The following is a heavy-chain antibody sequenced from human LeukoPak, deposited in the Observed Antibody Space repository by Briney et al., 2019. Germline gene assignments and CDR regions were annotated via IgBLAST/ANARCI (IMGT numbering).Heavy chain of an antibody. V-gene: IGHV4-38-2*02. J-gene: IGHJ4*02. CDR1: GYSISSGYY. CDR2: IYHSGST. D-gene: IGHD3-10*01. CDR3: ARLHGSGSYYNVFPNYYFDY. Sequence: PSETLSLTCTVSGYSISSGYYWGWIRQTPGKGLEWIGSIYHSGSTYYNPSLKSRVTISVDTSKNQFSLKLSSVTAADTAVYYCARLHGSGSYYNVFPNYYFDYWGQGTLVTVSS.